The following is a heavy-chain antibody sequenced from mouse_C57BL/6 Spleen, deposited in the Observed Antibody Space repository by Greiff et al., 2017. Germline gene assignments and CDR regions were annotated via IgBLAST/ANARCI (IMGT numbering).Heavy chain of an antibody. V-gene: IGHV1-64*01. CDR2: IHPNSGST. D-gene: IGHD1-1*01. J-gene: IGHJ2*01. CDR1: GYTFTSYW. Sequence: QVQLKQPGAELVKPGASVKLSCKASGYTFTSYWMHWVKQRPGQGLEWIGMIHPNSGSTNYNEKFKSKATLTVDKSSSTAYMQLSSLTSEDSAVYYCARWYYGSQFDHWGQGTTLTVSS. CDR3: ARWYYGSQFDH.